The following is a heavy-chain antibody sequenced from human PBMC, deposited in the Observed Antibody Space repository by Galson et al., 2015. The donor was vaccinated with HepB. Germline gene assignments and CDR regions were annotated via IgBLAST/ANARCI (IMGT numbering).Heavy chain of an antibody. V-gene: IGHV3-30-3*01. Sequence: SLRLSCAASGFTFSSYAMHWVRQAPGKGLEWEAVISYDGGNKYYADSVKGRFTISRDNSKNTLYLQMNSLRAEDTAVYYCARDPIRRIQQIFDYWGQGTLVTVSS. CDR1: GFTFSSYA. D-gene: IGHD5-18*01. CDR2: ISYDGGNK. J-gene: IGHJ4*02. CDR3: ARDPIRRIQQIFDY.